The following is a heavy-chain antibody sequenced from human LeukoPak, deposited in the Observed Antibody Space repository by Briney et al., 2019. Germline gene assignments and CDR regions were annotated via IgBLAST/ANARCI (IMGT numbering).Heavy chain of an antibody. Sequence: GGSLRLSCAASGFTFSMSAMTWVRQGQGTGLEFVASIIYSGGATYYADSVKGRFTISRDNSKNTLYLQMNSLRAEDTALYYCAKDGLYYDGSEHVYYFDSWGQGTLVTVSS. CDR1: GFTFSMSA. J-gene: IGHJ4*02. CDR3: AKDGLYYDGSEHVYYFDS. D-gene: IGHD3-22*01. CDR2: IIYSGGAT. V-gene: IGHV3-23*01.